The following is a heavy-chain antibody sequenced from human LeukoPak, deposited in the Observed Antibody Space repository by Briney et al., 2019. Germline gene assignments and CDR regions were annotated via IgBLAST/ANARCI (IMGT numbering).Heavy chain of an antibody. CDR3: ARGGGAQDY. CDR1: GDSVSSNSAG. J-gene: IGHJ4*02. Sequence: SRTLSLTCAISGDSVSSNSAGWNWIRQSPSRGLEWLGRTYYRSKWYNDYAVSVKSRIIINPDTSKNQFSLQLNSVTPEDTAVYYCARGGGAQDYWGQGTLVTVSS. V-gene: IGHV6-1*01. D-gene: IGHD1-26*01. CDR2: TYYRSKWYN.